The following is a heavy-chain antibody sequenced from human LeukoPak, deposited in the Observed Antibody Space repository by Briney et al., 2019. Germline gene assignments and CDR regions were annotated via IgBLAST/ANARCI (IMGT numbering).Heavy chain of an antibody. CDR3: AREIVGGFNPGAY. CDR1: GVSISSTTYY. CDR2: IYYSGAT. V-gene: IGHV4-39*02. Sequence: SETLSLTCTVSGVSISSTTYYWGWIRQPPGKGLEWIGSIYYSGATYYNPSLKSRVTISVDTSNNQFFLKLSSVTAADTGVYYCAREIVGGFNPGAYWGQGTLVTVSS. D-gene: IGHD1-14*01. J-gene: IGHJ4*02.